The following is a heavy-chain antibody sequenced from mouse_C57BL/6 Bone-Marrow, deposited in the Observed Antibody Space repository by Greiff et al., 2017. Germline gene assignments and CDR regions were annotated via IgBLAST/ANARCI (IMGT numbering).Heavy chain of an antibody. CDR2: IVPENGDT. D-gene: IGHD4-1*01. Sequence: EVQLQQSGAELVRPGASVKLSCTASGFNIKDDYMHWVKQRPEQGLEWIGWIVPENGDTEYASKFQGKATITADTSSNTAYLQLSRLTSEDTAVYYCTTSWDWYFDVWGTGTTVTVSS. J-gene: IGHJ1*03. V-gene: IGHV14-4*01. CDR3: TTSWDWYFDV. CDR1: GFNIKDDY.